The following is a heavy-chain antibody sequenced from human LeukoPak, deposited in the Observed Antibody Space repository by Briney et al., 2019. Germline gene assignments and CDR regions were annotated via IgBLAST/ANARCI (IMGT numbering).Heavy chain of an antibody. CDR2: TNYRSKWYN. Sequence: PSQTLSLTCAVSGDTFTSNSAAWNWIRQAPSRGLEWLGRTNYRSKWYNDYAVSVKSRITIKPDTSKNQFSLQLNSVTPEDTAVYYCAREGGPLNWFDPWGQGTLVTVSS. V-gene: IGHV6-1*01. CDR3: AREGGPLNWFDP. J-gene: IGHJ5*02. CDR1: GDTFTSNSAA.